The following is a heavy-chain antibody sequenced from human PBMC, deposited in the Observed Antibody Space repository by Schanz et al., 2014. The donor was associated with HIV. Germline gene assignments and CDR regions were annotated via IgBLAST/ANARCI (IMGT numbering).Heavy chain of an antibody. Sequence: VQLVESGGGLVQPGRSLRLSCAASGFTFSTYGMHWVRQAPGKGLEWVAVIWYDGSNKYYADSVKGRFTISRDNSKNTLYLQMNSLRAEDTAVYYCAKCPTMVRGTGMDVWGQGTLVTVSS. J-gene: IGHJ4*02. CDR2: IWYDGSNK. CDR3: AKCPTMVRGTGMDV. V-gene: IGHV3-33*06. CDR1: GFTFSTYG. D-gene: IGHD3-10*01.